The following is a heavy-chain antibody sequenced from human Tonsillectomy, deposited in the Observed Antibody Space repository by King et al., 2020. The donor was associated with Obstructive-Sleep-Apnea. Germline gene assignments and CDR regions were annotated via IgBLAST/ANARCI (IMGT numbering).Heavy chain of an antibody. CDR1: GYTFTSYY. V-gene: IGHV1-46*01. J-gene: IGHJ5*02. CDR3: AKGGLRAGGWFDP. D-gene: IGHD4-17*01. CDR2: INPSGGST. Sequence: HVQLVESGAEVKKPGASVKVSCKASGYTFTSYYMHWVRQAPGQGLEWMGIINPSGGSTSYAQKFQGRVTMTRVTSTSTVYMELSRLRSEDTAVYYCAKGGLRAGGWFDPWGQGTLVTVSS.